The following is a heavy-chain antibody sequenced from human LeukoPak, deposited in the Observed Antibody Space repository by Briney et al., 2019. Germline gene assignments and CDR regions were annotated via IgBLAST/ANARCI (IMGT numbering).Heavy chain of an antibody. CDR1: AFTFSTYA. V-gene: IGHV3-23*01. CDR3: ARIISVSWKNLDY. J-gene: IGHJ4*02. D-gene: IGHD1/OR15-1a*01. Sequence: GGSLRLSCAASAFTFSTYAMSWVRQAPGQGPDWVASITDTGGGTYYADSVKGRFTISRDNSKNTLYLQMNSLRAEDTAVYYCARIISVSWKNLDYWGQGTLVIVSS. CDR2: ITDTGGGT.